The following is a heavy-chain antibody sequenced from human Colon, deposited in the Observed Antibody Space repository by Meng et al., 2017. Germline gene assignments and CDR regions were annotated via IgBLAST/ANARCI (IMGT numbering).Heavy chain of an antibody. Sequence: GSSLRPSCAASGFTFSRYEMNWVRQTPGTGLEWISYISSSSDYINYADSVKGRFTISRDNAKNSLYLQMNSLRGEDTAVYYCARDKGSGTSAEESGFDYWGQGTAVTVSS. CDR2: ISSSSDYI. CDR3: ARDKGSGTSAEESGFDY. J-gene: IGHJ4*02. CDR1: GFTFSRYE. D-gene: IGHD1-1*01. V-gene: IGHV3-48*03.